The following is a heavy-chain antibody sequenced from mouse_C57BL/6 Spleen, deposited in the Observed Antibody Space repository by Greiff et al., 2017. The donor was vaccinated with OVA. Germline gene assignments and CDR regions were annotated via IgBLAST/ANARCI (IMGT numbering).Heavy chain of an antibody. J-gene: IGHJ1*03. V-gene: IGHV1-82*01. Sequence: QVQLQQSGPELVKPGASVKISCKASGYAFSSSWMNWVKQRPGKGLEWIGRIYPGDGDTNYNGKFKGKATLTADKSSSTAYMQLSSLTSEDSAVYFCARKGLGDDYFDVWGTGTTVTVSS. CDR1: GYAFSSSW. CDR2: IYPGDGDT. D-gene: IGHD2-3*01. CDR3: ARKGLGDDYFDV.